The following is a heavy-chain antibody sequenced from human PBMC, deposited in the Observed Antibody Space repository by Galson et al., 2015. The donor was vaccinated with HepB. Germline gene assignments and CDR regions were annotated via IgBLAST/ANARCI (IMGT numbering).Heavy chain of an antibody. CDR2: IKPDGSEK. V-gene: IGHV3-7*03. J-gene: IGHJ4*02. D-gene: IGHD6-19*01. Sequence: SLRLSCAASGFTFSTYWMHWVRQAPGKGLEWVASIKPDGSEKVYVDSVKGRFTISRDNAKNSLYLQMNSLRVEDTAVYYCARDRDGGWSFDYWGQGTLVTVSS. CDR3: ARDRDGGWSFDY. CDR1: GFTFSTYW.